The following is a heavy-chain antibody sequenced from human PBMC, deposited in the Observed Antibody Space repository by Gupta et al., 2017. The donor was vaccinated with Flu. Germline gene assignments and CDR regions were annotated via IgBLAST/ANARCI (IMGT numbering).Heavy chain of an antibody. V-gene: IGHV1-8*01. Sequence: QVQVVQFGAEVTKLGASVKVSCKASVYTFTSHDINWVRLATGQGREWMGWMNPNSGNTAYAQKFQGKVTMTRNTSISTAYMELSSLRSEDTAVYSCARELWASAGSYGMDVWGQGTTVTVSS. CDR1: VYTFTSHD. CDR2: MNPNSGNT. CDR3: ARELWASAGSYGMDV. D-gene: IGHD6-13*01. J-gene: IGHJ6*02.